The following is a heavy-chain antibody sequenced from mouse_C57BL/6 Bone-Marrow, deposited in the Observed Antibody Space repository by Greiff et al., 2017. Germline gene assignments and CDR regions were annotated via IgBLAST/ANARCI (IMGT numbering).Heavy chain of an antibody. V-gene: IGHV6-3*01. CDR2: IRLKSDNYAT. D-gene: IGHD1-1*01. Sequence: EVQLQESGGGLVQPGGSMKLSCVASGFTFSNYWMNWVRQSPEKGLEWVAQIRLKSDNYATHYAESVKGRFTISRDDSKSSVYLQMNNLRAEDTGIYYCTTTVVASYYFDYWGQGTTLTVSS. J-gene: IGHJ2*01. CDR1: GFTFSNYW. CDR3: TTTVVASYYFDY.